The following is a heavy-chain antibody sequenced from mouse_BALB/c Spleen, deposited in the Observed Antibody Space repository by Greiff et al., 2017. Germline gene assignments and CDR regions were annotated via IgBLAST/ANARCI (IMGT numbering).Heavy chain of an antibody. CDR1: GYSITSYYA. D-gene: IGHD2-14*01. CDR3: AGYDGWFAY. J-gene: IGHJ3*01. V-gene: IGHV3-2*02. Sequence: EVQLQQSGPGLVKPSQSLSLTCTVTGYSITSYYAWNWIRQFPGNKLEWMGYIRYSGSTSYNPYLKSRISITRDTSKNQFFLQLNSVTTEDTATYYCAGYDGWFAYWGQGTLVTVSA. CDR2: IRYSGST.